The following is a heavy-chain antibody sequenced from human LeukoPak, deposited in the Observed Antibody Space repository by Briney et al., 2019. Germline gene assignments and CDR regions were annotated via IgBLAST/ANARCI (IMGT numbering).Heavy chain of an antibody. J-gene: IGHJ6*03. CDR1: GFTFSSYE. CDR2: ISSSGSNI. CDR3: ARDGTPNYSSGWVYMDV. Sequence: GGSLRLSCAASGFTFSSYEMNWVRQAPGKGLEWVSYISSSGSNIKYADSVKGRFTISRDNAKNSLYLQMNSLRVEDTAVYYCARDGTPNYSSGWVYMDVWGEGTTVTISS. V-gene: IGHV3-48*03. D-gene: IGHD6-25*01.